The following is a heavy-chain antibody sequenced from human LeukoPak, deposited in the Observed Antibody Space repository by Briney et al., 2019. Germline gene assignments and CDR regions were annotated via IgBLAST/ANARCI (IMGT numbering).Heavy chain of an antibody. V-gene: IGHV3-23*01. J-gene: IGHJ4*02. D-gene: IGHD3-9*01. Sequence: PGGSLRLSCVASGFTFSTYGMSWVRQAPGKGLEWVSAISGSGGGTYNADSVKGRLTIPRDNSKNILYVQSNSMRADDTAVYYCAKVSESNYDILTGYYTPYYFDYWGQGTLVTVSS. CDR3: AKVSESNYDILTGYYTPYYFDY. CDR2: ISGSGGGT. CDR1: GFTFSTYG.